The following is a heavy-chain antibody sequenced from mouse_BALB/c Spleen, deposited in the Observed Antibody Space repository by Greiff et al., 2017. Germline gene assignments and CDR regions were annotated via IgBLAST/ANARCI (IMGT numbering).Heavy chain of an antibody. J-gene: IGHJ2*01. CDR1: GFTFSDFY. D-gene: IGHD2-3*01. CDR3: ARDAHGYFYFDY. CDR2: SRNKANDYTT. Sequence: DVMLVESGGGLVQPGGSLRLSCATSGFTFSDFYMEWVRQPPGKRLEWIAASRNKANDYTTEYSASVKGRFIVSRDTSQSILYLQMNALRAEDTAIYYCARDAHGYFYFDYWGQGTTLTVSS. V-gene: IGHV7-1*02.